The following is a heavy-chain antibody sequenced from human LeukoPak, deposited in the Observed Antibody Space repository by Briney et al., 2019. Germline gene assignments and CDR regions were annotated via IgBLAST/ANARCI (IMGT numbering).Heavy chain of an antibody. D-gene: IGHD3-3*01. CDR1: GGSFSGYY. J-gene: IGHJ6*02. Sequence: SETLSLTCAVYGGSFSGYYWSWIRQPPGKGLEWIGEINHSGSTNYNPSLKSRVTISVDTPKNQFSLKLSSVTAADTAVYYCARGGPYDFWSGYRANYYYYYYGMDVWGQGTTVTVSS. V-gene: IGHV4-34*01. CDR3: ARGGPYDFWSGYRANYYYYYYGMDV. CDR2: INHSGST.